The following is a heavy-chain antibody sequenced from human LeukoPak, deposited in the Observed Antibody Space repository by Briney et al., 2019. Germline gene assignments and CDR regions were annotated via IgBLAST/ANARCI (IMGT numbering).Heavy chain of an antibody. J-gene: IGHJ4*02. D-gene: IGHD1-26*01. V-gene: IGHV3-64*04. CDR3: ARQRVGATRDPFDY. Sequence: PGGFLRLSCSASGFTFNRFYLHWVRQAPGKGLEFVSHISSNGATTYYADSVKGRFTISRDTAKNSLYLQMNSLRDEDTAVYYCARQRVGATRDPFDYWGQGTLVTVSS. CDR1: GFTFNRFY. CDR2: ISSNGATT.